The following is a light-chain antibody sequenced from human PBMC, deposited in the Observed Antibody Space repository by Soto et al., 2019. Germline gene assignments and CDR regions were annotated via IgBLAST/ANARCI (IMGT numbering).Light chain of an antibody. CDR3: SSYTISSTNV. CDR2: DVS. CDR1: SSDVGSYTY. V-gene: IGLV2-14*01. Sequence: QSALTQPASVSGSPGQSIAISCTGTSSDVGSYTYVSWYQQHPGKAPTLMIFDVSNRPSGVSDRISGSKSGNTASLTISGLQADDEADYYCSSYTISSTNVFGPGTKLTVL. J-gene: IGLJ1*01.